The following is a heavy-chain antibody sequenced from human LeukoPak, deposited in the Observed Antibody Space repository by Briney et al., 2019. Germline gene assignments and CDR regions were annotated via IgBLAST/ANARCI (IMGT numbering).Heavy chain of an antibody. CDR3: ATYRQVLLPFES. CDR1: GFTFSKFA. J-gene: IGHJ4*02. V-gene: IGHV3-23*01. CDR2: ISTSGTP. Sequence: GGSLRLSCAGAGFTFSKFAMSWVRQAPGKGLEWVSLISTSGTPHYADSVKGRFTISRDNSKSTLSLQMNSLRAEDTAIYYCATYRQVLLPFESWGQGTLVTVSS. D-gene: IGHD2-8*02.